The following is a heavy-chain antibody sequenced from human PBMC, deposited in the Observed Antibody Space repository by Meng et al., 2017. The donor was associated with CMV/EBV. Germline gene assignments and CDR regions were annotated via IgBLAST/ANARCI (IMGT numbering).Heavy chain of an antibody. J-gene: IGHJ6*02. CDR3: ARDHGVGATYYYYYGMDV. V-gene: IGHV6-1*01. Sequence: LRLSCAISGDSVSSNSAAWNWIRQSPSRVLEWLGRTYYRSKWYNDYAVSVKSRITINPDTSKNQFSLQLNSVTPEDTAVYYCARDHGVGATYYYYYGMDVWGQGTTVTVSS. CDR2: TYYRSKWYN. CDR1: GDSVSSNSAA. D-gene: IGHD1-26*01.